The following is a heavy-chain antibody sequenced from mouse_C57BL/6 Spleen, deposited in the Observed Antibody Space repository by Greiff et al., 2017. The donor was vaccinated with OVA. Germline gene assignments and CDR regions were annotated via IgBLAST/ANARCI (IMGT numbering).Heavy chain of an antibody. CDR2: IRNRANGYTT. D-gene: IGHD1-1*01. CDR3: ARYRSSYYYDAMDY. CDR1: GFTFTDYY. V-gene: IGHV7-3*01. J-gene: IGHJ4*01. Sequence: EVQRVESGGGLVQPGGSLSLSCAASGFTFTDYYMSWVRQPPGKALEWLGFIRNRANGYTTEYSASVKGRFTTSRENSQSILYLQMNALRAEDSATDDCARYRSSYYYDAMDYWGQGTSVTVSS.